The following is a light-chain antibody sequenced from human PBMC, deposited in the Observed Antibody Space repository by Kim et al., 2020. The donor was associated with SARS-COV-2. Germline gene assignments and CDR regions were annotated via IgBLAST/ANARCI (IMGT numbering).Light chain of an antibody. J-gene: IGLJ2*01. CDR3: QAWDSNTVV. Sequence: SYELTQPPSVSVSPGQTASITCSGDQLGDRYAAWYHQKPGQSPVLVIYQDTKRPSGIPERFSGSNSGNTATLTISGTQAMDEADYYCQAWDSNTVVFGGGTKLTVL. CDR1: QLGDRY. CDR2: QDT. V-gene: IGLV3-1*01.